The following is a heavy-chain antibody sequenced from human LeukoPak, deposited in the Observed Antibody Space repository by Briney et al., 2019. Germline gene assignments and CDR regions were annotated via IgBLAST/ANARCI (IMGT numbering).Heavy chain of an antibody. V-gene: IGHV3-30*02. CDR1: GFTFSSYG. Sequence: GGSLRLSCAASGFTFSSYGMHWVRQAPGKGLEWVAFIRYDGSNKYYADSVKGRFTISRDNAKNSLYLQMNSLRAEDTAVYYCARDPDQDYWGQGTLVTVSS. CDR2: IRYDGSNK. J-gene: IGHJ4*02. CDR3: ARDPDQDY.